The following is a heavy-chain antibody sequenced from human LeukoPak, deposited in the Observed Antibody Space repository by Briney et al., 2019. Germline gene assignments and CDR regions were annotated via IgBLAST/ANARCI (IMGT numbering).Heavy chain of an antibody. CDR1: GGSISSYY. V-gene: IGHV4-59*08. CDR3: ARQMVRHFDY. J-gene: IGHJ4*02. CDR2: IYYSGST. Sequence: PSETLSLTCTVLGGSISSYYWTWFRQPPGKGLEWIGYIYYSGSTNYNPSLKSRVTISVDTSKNQFSLKLSSVTAADTAVYYCARQMVRHFDYWGQGTLLTVSS. D-gene: IGHD3-10*01.